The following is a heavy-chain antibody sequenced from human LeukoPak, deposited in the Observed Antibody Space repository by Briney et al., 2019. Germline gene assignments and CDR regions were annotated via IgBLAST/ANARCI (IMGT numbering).Heavy chain of an antibody. CDR2: IYTSGST. Sequence: SETLSLTCTVSGGSISSGSYYWSWIRQPAGKGLEWIGRIYTSGSTNYSPSLKSRVTISVDTSKNQFSLKLSSVTAADTAVYYCAISMVRGVIDAFDIWGQGTMVTVSS. CDR1: GGSISSGSYY. J-gene: IGHJ3*02. D-gene: IGHD3-10*01. CDR3: AISMVRGVIDAFDI. V-gene: IGHV4-61*02.